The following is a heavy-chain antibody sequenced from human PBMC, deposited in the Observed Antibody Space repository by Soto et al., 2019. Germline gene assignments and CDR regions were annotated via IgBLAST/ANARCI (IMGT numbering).Heavy chain of an antibody. CDR3: TFGYSYGDYYGMDV. Sequence: GGSLRLSCAASGFTFINAWMNWVRQAPWKGLEWVGRIKSKTDGGTTDYAAPVKGRFTISRDDSKNTLYLQMNSLKTEDTAVYYCTFGYSYGDYYGMDVWGQGTTVTVS. D-gene: IGHD5-18*01. CDR1: GFTFINAW. CDR2: IKSKTDGGTT. J-gene: IGHJ6*02. V-gene: IGHV3-15*07.